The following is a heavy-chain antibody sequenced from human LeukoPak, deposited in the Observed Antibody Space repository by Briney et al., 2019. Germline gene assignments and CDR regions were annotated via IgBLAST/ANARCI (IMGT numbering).Heavy chain of an antibody. V-gene: IGHV3-23*01. CDR1: GFTFSSYA. Sequence: GGSLRLSCAASGFTFSSYAMSWVRQAPGKGLEWVSAISGSGGSTYYADSVKGRFTISRDNSKNTLYLQMNSLRAEDTAVYYCAKTCSASTYYYYYMDVWGKGTMVTVSS. CDR3: AKTCSASTYYYYYMDV. CDR2: ISGSGGST. D-gene: IGHD3-10*02. J-gene: IGHJ6*03.